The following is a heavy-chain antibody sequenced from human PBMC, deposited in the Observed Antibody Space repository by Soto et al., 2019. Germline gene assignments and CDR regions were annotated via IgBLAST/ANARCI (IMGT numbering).Heavy chain of an antibody. J-gene: IGHJ6*02. CDR2: ISHHSDYI. V-gene: IGHV3-21*01. CDR1: GCTFASYN. CDR3: ARGGSAERQTDGDSYQYYPMDV. Sequence: GGSLRLSCASSGCTFASYNMLWVRQAPGKGLEWVAPISHHSDYIYHADSVKGRFTVSRDNATNSLFLEMTILRDEDTAVYYCARGGSAERQTDGDSYQYYPMDVWGQGTPVTVSS. D-gene: IGHD3-16*01.